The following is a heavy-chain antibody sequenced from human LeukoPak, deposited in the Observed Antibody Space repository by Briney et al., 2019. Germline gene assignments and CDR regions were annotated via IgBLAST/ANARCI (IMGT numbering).Heavy chain of an antibody. CDR3: AREPGYSDSSGYTNDY. J-gene: IGHJ4*02. CDR2: INPSGGST. Sequence: ASVTVSCKASGYTFTSYYMHWVRQAPGQGLEWMGVINPSGGSTSYAQKFQGRVTMTRDTSTSTVYMELSSLRSEDTAVYYCAREPGYSDSSGYTNDYWGQGTLVTVSS. D-gene: IGHD3-22*01. CDR1: GYTFTSYY. V-gene: IGHV1-46*01.